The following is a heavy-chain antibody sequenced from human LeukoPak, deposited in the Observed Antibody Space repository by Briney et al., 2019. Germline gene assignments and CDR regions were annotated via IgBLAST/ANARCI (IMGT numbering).Heavy chain of an antibody. CDR3: ARGDDFPYYFDY. D-gene: IGHD3-3*01. CDR2: IYYSGST. Sequence: SETLSLTCAVSGGSISSGGYYWSWIRQHPGKGLEWIGYIYYSGSTYYNPSLKSRLTISVDTSKNQFSLKLSSVTAADTAVYFCARGDDFPYYFDYWGQGTLVTVSS. J-gene: IGHJ4*02. CDR1: GGSISSGGYY. V-gene: IGHV4-31*11.